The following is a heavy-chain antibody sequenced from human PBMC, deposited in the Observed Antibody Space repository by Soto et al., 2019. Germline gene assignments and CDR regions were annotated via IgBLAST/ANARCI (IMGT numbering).Heavy chain of an antibody. V-gene: IGHV1-46*01. Sequence: GASVKVSCKASGYTFTSYYMHWVRQAPGQGLEWMGIINPSGGSTSYAQKFQGRVTMTRDTSTGTVYMELSSLRSEDTAVYYCARYSSGWYADYWGQGTLVTVSS. J-gene: IGHJ4*02. CDR2: INPSGGST. CDR3: ARYSSGWYADY. CDR1: GYTFTSYY. D-gene: IGHD6-19*01.